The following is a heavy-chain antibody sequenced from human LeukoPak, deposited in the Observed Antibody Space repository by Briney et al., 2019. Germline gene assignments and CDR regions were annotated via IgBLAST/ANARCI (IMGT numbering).Heavy chain of an antibody. J-gene: IGHJ3*01. V-gene: IGHV1-18*01. D-gene: IGHD2-15*01. CDR3: ARDRRTKYCSGGTCYPGDAFDV. CDR1: GYTFTSYG. CDR2: ISAYNGNT. Sequence: GASVKVSCKASGYTFTSYGITWVRQAPGQGLEWMGWISAYNGNTNYAQKLQGRVTMTTDTSTSTAYMELRSLRSDDTAVYYCARDRRTKYCSGGTCYPGDAFDVWGQGTMVTVSS.